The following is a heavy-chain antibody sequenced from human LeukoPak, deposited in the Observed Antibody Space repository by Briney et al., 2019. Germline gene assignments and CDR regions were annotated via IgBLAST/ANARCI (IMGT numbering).Heavy chain of an antibody. D-gene: IGHD4-17*01. CDR1: RFTFSNYP. Sequence: GGSLRLSCAASRFTFSNYPMTWVRQAPGKGLEWVSTIDDSGVDTHYADSVKGRFTISRHNSKNTLYLQMNSLRAEDTAVYYCARVSTVTSFDYWGQGTLVTVSS. V-gene: IGHV3-23*01. CDR2: IDDSGVDT. CDR3: ARVSTVTSFDY. J-gene: IGHJ4*02.